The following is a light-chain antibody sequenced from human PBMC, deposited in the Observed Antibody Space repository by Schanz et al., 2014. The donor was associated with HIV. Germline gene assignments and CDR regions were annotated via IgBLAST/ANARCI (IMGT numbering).Light chain of an antibody. V-gene: IGKV3-20*01. CDR3: QHYGGPYT. CDR1: QSISTH. CDR2: GAS. Sequence: EIVLTQSPGTLSLSPGEVGTLSCRASQSISTHLAWYQQKPGQAPTLLIYGASKRATGIPDRFIGSGSGTDFTLTINRLEPEDFAVYYCQHYGGPYTFGQGTKLEIK. J-gene: IGKJ2*01.